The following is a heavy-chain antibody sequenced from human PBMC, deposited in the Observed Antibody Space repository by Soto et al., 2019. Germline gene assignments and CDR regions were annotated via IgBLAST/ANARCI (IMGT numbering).Heavy chain of an antibody. V-gene: IGHV3-13*01. Sequence: EVQLVESGGGLVQPGGSLRLSCVASGFTFSIYDMHWVRQATGKGLEWVSAIGLGGETYYSASAKGRFTMSRENAKNSLCLQVNSMGADDSAIVHCVSGWVDTYGVHRSLGLAVWGQGTTVTV. CDR2: IGLGGET. CDR1: GFTFSIYD. CDR3: VSGWVDTYGVHRSLGLAV. D-gene: IGHD5-18*01. J-gene: IGHJ6*02.